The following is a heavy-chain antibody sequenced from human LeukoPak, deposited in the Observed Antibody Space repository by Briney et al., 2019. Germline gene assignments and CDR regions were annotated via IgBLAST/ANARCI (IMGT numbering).Heavy chain of an antibody. D-gene: IGHD3-10*01. V-gene: IGHV4-39*07. Sequence: PSETLSFTCTVSGGSISSSSYYWGWIRQPPGKGLEWIGSSYYRGSTYYNPSLKSRVTISVDMSKNQFSLKLSSVTAADTAVYYCARGVGELLSYYYYYYMDVWGKGTTVTISS. CDR3: ARGVGELLSYYYYYYMDV. CDR2: SYYRGST. J-gene: IGHJ6*03. CDR1: GGSISSSSYY.